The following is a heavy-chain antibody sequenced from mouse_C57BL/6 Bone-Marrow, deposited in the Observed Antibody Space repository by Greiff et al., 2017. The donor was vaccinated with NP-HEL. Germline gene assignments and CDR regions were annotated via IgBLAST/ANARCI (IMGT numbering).Heavy chain of an antibody. Sequence: QVQLKHSGPELVKPGASVKTSCKASGYAFSSSWMNWVKQRPGKGLEWIGRIYPGDGDTNYNGKFKGKATLTADKSSSTAYMQLSSLTSEDSAVYFCARSLAYWGQGTLVTVSA. CDR3: ARSLAY. CDR1: GYAFSSSW. J-gene: IGHJ3*01. D-gene: IGHD1-2*01. V-gene: IGHV1-82*01. CDR2: IYPGDGDT.